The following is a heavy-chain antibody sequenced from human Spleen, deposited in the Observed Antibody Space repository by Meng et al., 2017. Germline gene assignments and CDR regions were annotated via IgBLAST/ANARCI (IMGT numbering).Heavy chain of an antibody. D-gene: IGHD6-13*01. CDR3: ARDPTVAPAGQFDY. J-gene: IGHJ4*02. CDR2: ISSVGSNK. V-gene: IGHV3-48*04. Sequence: GGSLRLSCAASGFTFSSYSMNWVRQAPGKGLVWLSYISSVGSNKQYADSVKGRFTISRDNAKNSLYLQMNSLTVEDTAVYFCARDPTVAPAGQFDYWGQGTLVTVSS. CDR1: GFTFSSYS.